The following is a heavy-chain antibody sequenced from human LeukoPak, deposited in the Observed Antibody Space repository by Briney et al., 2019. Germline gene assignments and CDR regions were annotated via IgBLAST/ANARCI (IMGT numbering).Heavy chain of an antibody. CDR2: INHSGST. CDR3: ARAYCVGDCTVLHIYFDN. V-gene: IGHV4-34*01. D-gene: IGHD2-21*02. Sequence: TSETLSLTCAVYGGSFSGYYWSWIRQPPGKGLEWIGEINHSGSTNYNPSLKSRVTISVDTSKNQFSLKLRSVMAADTAVYYCARAYCVGDCTVLHIYFDNWGQGTLVTVSS. J-gene: IGHJ4*02. CDR1: GGSFSGYY.